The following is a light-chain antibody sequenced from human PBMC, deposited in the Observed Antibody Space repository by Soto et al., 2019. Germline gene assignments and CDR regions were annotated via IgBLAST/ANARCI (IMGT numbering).Light chain of an antibody. J-gene: IGLJ1*01. CDR1: SGSVSTSNN. V-gene: IGLV8-61*01. CDR3: VLYMGSGIYG. Sequence: QAVVTQEPSFSVSPGGTVTITCGLNSGSVSTSNNPSWYQQTPGQTPRTLIYSTNSRSSGVPDRFSGSILGNKAALTITGAQADDESDYYCVLYMGSGIYGFGTGTKVTVL. CDR2: STN.